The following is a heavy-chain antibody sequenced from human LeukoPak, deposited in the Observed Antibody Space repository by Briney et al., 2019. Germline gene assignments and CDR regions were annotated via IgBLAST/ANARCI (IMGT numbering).Heavy chain of an antibody. J-gene: IGHJ4*02. CDR3: ARQGRSDYFDY. V-gene: IGHV4-38-2*02. CDR2: IDHSGST. D-gene: IGHD2-15*01. CDR1: GYSISSGYY. Sequence: PSETLSLTCSVSGYSISSGYYWGWIRQPPGEGLEWSGGIDHSGSTYYNPSLKSRVTISVDTPKNQFSLKLSSLTAADTAVYYCARQGRSDYFDYWGQGTLVTVSS.